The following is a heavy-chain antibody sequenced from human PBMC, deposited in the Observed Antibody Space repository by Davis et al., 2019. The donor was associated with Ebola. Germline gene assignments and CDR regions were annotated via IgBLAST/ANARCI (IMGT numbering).Heavy chain of an antibody. CDR2: IHHSGST. Sequence: SETLSLTCAVYGGSFSGYYWSWIRQPPGKGLEWIGEIHHSGSTNYNPSLKSRVTISVDTSKNQFSLKLSSVTAADTAVYYCAGLEYSSSSVSKYGMDVWGQGTTVTVSS. J-gene: IGHJ6*02. V-gene: IGHV4-34*01. D-gene: IGHD6-6*01. CDR3: AGLEYSSSSVSKYGMDV. CDR1: GGSFSGYY.